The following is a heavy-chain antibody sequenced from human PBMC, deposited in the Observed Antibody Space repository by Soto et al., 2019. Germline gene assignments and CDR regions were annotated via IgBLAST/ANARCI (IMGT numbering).Heavy chain of an antibody. Sequence: QVQLQESGPGLVKPSQTLSLTCTVSGGSISSGDYYWSWIRQPPGKGLEWIGYIYYSGSTYYNPSLKSLVTISVDTSKNQFSLKLSSVTAADTAVYYCARSVEMATIGNYYYYGMDVWGQGTTVTVSS. CDR2: IYYSGST. CDR1: GGSISSGDYY. D-gene: IGHD1-1*01. CDR3: ARSVEMATIGNYYYYGMDV. V-gene: IGHV4-30-4*01. J-gene: IGHJ6*02.